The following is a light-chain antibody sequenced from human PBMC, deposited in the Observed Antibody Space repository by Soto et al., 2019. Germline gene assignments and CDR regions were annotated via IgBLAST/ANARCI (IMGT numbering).Light chain of an antibody. Sequence: QSALTQPASVSGSPGQSITITCTGTGTDVGGYNYVSWYQQHPGKAPKLMVFEVSNRPSGVSHRFAGSKSGNTASLTISGLQAEDEAAYYCSSYTSSSTRVFGGGTKLTVL. CDR1: GTDVGGYNY. V-gene: IGLV2-14*01. CDR2: EVS. J-gene: IGLJ3*02. CDR3: SSYTSSSTRV.